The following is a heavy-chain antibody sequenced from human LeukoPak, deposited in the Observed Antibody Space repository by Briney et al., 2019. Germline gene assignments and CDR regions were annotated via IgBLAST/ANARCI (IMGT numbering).Heavy chain of an antibody. Sequence: GASVKVSCKASGGTFSSYAISWVRQAPGQGLEWMGGIIPIFGTANHAQKFQGRVTITTDESTSTAYMELSSLRSEDTAVYYCARAKMATSNFDYWGQGTLVTVSS. CDR2: IIPIFGTA. D-gene: IGHD5-24*01. V-gene: IGHV1-69*05. CDR1: GGTFSSYA. J-gene: IGHJ4*02. CDR3: ARAKMATSNFDY.